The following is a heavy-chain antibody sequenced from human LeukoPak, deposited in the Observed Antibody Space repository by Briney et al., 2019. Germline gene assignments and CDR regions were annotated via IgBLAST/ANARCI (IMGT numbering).Heavy chain of an antibody. D-gene: IGHD5-12*01. Sequence: PGGSLRLSCAASGFTFSSYAMSWVRQAPGKGLEWVSAISGSGGSTYYADSVKGRFTISRDNAKNSLYLQMNSLRAEDTAVYYCARDDIVATIYFDYWGQGTLVTVSS. CDR2: ISGSGGST. CDR1: GFTFSSYA. J-gene: IGHJ4*02. CDR3: ARDDIVATIYFDY. V-gene: IGHV3-23*01.